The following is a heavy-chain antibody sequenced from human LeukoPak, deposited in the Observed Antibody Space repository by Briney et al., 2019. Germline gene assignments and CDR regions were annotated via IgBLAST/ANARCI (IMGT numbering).Heavy chain of an antibody. V-gene: IGHV3-23*01. CDR1: GFTFSSYA. J-gene: IGHJ6*03. D-gene: IGHD2-21*02. Sequence: GGSLRLSCAASGFTFSSYAMSWVRQAPGKGLEWVSAISGSGDSAYYADSVKGRFTISRDNSKDTLYLQMNSLRAEDTAVYYCAKGGGGDYFYYYYMDVWGKGTTVTVSS. CDR2: ISGSGDSA. CDR3: AKGGGGDYFYYYYMDV.